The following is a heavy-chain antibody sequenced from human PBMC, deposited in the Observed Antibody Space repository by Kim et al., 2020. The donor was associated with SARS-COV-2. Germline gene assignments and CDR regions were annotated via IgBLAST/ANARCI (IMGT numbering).Heavy chain of an antibody. CDR3: AREMSLVAAGLFDY. CDR2: IIPIFGTA. V-gene: IGHV1-69*13. J-gene: IGHJ4*02. Sequence: SVKVSCKASGGTFSSYAISWVRQAPGQGLEWMGGIIPIFGTANYAQKFQGRVTITADESTSTAYMELSSLRSEDTAVYYCAREMSLVAAGLFDYWGQGTLVTVSS. D-gene: IGHD6-13*01. CDR1: GGTFSSYA.